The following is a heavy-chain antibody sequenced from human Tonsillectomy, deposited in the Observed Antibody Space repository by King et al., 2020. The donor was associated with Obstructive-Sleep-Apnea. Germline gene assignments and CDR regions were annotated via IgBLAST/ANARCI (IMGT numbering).Heavy chain of an antibody. D-gene: IGHD1-26*01. CDR1: GYSISSSTYY. Sequence: QLQESGPRLVKPSETLSLTCTVSGYSISSSTYYWGWIRQPPGQDLEWIGSMYYGGSTYYNPSLKSRVTISVDTSKNQFSVKLSSVTAADTAVYYCASARWELPFDYWGQGTLVTVSS. CDR2: MYYGGST. J-gene: IGHJ4*02. V-gene: IGHV4-39*01. CDR3: ASARWELPFDY.